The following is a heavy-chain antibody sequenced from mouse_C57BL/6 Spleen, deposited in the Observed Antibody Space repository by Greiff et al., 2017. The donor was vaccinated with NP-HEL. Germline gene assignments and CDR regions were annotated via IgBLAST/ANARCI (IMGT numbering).Heavy chain of an antibody. CDR2: ISRGSSTI. Sequence: DVHLVESGGGLVKPGGSLKLSCAASGFTFSDYGMHWVRQAPEKGLEWVAYISRGSSTIYYADTVKGRFTISRDNAKNTLFLQMTSLRSEDTAMYYCANRRYSYYAMDYWGQGTSVTVSS. V-gene: IGHV5-17*01. CDR1: GFTFSDYG. D-gene: IGHD2-12*01. CDR3: ANRRYSYYAMDY. J-gene: IGHJ4*01.